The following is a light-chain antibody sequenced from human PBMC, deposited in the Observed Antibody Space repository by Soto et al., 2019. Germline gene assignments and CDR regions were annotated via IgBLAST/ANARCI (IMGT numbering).Light chain of an antibody. CDR3: MQPPHWPPT. V-gene: IGKV2-30*01. Sequence: DVVLTQSPLSLAVTVGQPASISCRSSQGLVYGDGNTYLNWFHQRPGQPPRRLISKVSARDSGVPDRFSGSESGTDFTLTISRVEAEDVGFYYCMQPPHWPPTFGQGTLVEIK. CDR2: KVS. CDR1: QGLVYGDGNTY. J-gene: IGKJ1*01.